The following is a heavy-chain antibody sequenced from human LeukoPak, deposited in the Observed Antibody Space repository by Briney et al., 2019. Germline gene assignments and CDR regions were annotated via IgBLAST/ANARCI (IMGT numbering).Heavy chain of an antibody. CDR3: ARPCGGDCPLSAEYFQH. Sequence: EASVKVSCKASGYTFTGYYMHWVRQAPGQGLEWMGWINPNSGGTNYAQKFQGRVTMTRDTSISTAYMELSRLRSDDTAVYYCARPCGGDCPLSAEYFQHWGQGTLVTVS. CDR1: GYTFTGYY. CDR2: INPNSGGT. D-gene: IGHD2-21*02. V-gene: IGHV1-2*02. J-gene: IGHJ1*01.